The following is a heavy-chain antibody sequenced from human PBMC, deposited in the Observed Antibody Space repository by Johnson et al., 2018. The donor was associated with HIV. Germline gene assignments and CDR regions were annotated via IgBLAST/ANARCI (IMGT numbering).Heavy chain of an antibody. CDR3: ARDSTPWGGDYVGYAFDI. D-gene: IGHD4-17*01. CDR2: ISWNSGTI. J-gene: IGHJ3*02. Sequence: VQLVESGGGVVRPGRSLRLSCAASGFTFDDYAMHWVRQAPGRGLEWVSGISWNSGTIGYADSVKGRFTISRDNAKKSLYLQMNSLRAEDTALYYCARDSTPWGGDYVGYAFDIWGQGTMVTVSS. V-gene: IGHV3-9*01. CDR1: GFTFDDYA.